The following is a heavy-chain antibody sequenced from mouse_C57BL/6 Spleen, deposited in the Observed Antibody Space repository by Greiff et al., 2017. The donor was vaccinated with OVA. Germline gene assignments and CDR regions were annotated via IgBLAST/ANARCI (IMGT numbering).Heavy chain of an antibody. D-gene: IGHD2-1*01. CDR2: IDPEDGEP. CDR3: ARFYGNYRYFDV. J-gene: IGHJ1*03. CDR1: GFNIKDYY. Sequence: VQLQQSGAELVKPGASVKLSCTASGFNIKDYYMHWVKQRTEQGLEWIGRIDPEDGEPKYAPKFQGKATITADTSSNTAYLQLSSLTSEDTAVYCCARFYGNYRYFDVWGTGTTVTVSS. V-gene: IGHV14-2*01.